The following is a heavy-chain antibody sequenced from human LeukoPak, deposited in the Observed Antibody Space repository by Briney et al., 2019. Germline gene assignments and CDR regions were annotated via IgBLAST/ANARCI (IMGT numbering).Heavy chain of an antibody. V-gene: IGHV3-23*01. CDR3: AKGSYSGGSSPTGDDY. Sequence: GGSLRLSCAASGLTFRSYAMSWARLAPGKGLEWVSTISGRGGGTWYPDSVKGRFTISRDNSKNTLWLHMTSLRAEDTAIYYCAKGSYSGGSSPTGDDYWGQGTLVTVSS. CDR2: ISGRGGGT. D-gene: IGHD3-10*01. CDR1: GLTFRSYA. J-gene: IGHJ4*02.